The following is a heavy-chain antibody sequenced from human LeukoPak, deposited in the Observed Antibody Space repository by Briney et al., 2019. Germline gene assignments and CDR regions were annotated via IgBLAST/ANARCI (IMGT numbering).Heavy chain of an antibody. CDR3: ARDYGGSSPFDY. Sequence: GGSLRLSCAASGFTFSSYEMHWVRQAPGKGLEWVSYISSSGSTIYYADSVKGRFTISRDNAKNSLYLQMNSLRAEDTAVYSCARDYGGSSPFDYWGQGTLVTVSS. CDR1: GFTFSSYE. J-gene: IGHJ4*02. V-gene: IGHV3-48*03. CDR2: ISSSGSTI. D-gene: IGHD4-23*01.